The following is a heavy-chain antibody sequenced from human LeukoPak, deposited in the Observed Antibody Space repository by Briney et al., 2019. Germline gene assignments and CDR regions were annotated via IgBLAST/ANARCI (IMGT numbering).Heavy chain of an antibody. CDR3: ARMGATSHSFDY. Sequence: GGSLRLSCAASGFTFSSYWMHWVRQAPGKGLVWVSRINSDGSSTSYADSVKGRFTISRDNAKNTLYLQMNSLRAEDTAVYYRARMGATSHSFDYWGQGTLVTVSS. V-gene: IGHV3-74*01. CDR2: INSDGSST. D-gene: IGHD1-26*01. CDR1: GFTFSSYW. J-gene: IGHJ4*02.